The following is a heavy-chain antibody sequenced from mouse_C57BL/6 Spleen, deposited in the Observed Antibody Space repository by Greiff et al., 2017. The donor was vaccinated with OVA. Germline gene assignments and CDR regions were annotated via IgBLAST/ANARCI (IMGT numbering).Heavy chain of an antibody. CDR1: GYSFTGYY. D-gene: IGHD1-1*01. Sequence: VQLKQSGPELVKPGASVKISCKASGYSFTGYYMNWVKQSPEKSLEWIGEINPSTGGTTYNQKFKAKATLTVDKSSSTAYMQLKSLTSEDSAVYYCARSITTVPFAYWGQGTLVTVSA. CDR3: ARSITTVPFAY. CDR2: INPSTGGT. J-gene: IGHJ3*01. V-gene: IGHV1-42*01.